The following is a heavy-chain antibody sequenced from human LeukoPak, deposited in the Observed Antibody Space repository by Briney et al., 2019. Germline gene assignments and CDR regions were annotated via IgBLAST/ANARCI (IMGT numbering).Heavy chain of an antibody. CDR1: GFTFSSYE. J-gene: IGHJ6*04. V-gene: IGHV3-48*03. Sequence: AGVSLRLSCAASGFTFSSYEMNWLRQAPGKGLEWVSYISSSGSTIYYADSVKGRFTPSRYNAKNSLYMQNNSMRADYNAVYYRAELGITVIGGVWGKGTTVTISS. D-gene: IGHD3-10*02. CDR2: ISSSGSTI. CDR3: AELGITVIGGV.